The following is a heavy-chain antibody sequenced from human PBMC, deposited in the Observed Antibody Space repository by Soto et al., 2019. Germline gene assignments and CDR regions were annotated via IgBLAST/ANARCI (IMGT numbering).Heavy chain of an antibody. D-gene: IGHD5-12*01. V-gene: IGHV2-5*02. CDR1: GFSLSTSGVG. CDR2: IYWDDDK. J-gene: IGHJ4*02. Sequence: QITLKESGPTLVKPTQTLTLTCTFSGFSLSTSGVGVGWIRQPPGKALEWLALIYWDDDKRYSPSLKSRLTSTKDTPKNQVVLTMTNMDPVDTATYYCAHFSGYDYRGVTGGVDYWGQGTLVTVSS. CDR3: AHFSGYDYRGVTGGVDY.